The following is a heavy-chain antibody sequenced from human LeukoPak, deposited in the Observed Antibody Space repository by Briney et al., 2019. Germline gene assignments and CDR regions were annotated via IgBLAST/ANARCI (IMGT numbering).Heavy chain of an antibody. J-gene: IGHJ4*02. CDR2: IIPIFGTA. CDR3: ARESSDYYDSSGYYPGRYYFDY. D-gene: IGHD3-22*01. CDR1: GGTFSSYA. Sequence: SVTVSCKASGGTFSSYAISWVRQAPGQGLEWMGGIIPIFGTANYAQKFQGRVTITADESTSTAYMELSSLRSEDTAVYYCARESSDYYDSSGYYPGRYYFDYWGQGTLVTVSS. V-gene: IGHV1-69*13.